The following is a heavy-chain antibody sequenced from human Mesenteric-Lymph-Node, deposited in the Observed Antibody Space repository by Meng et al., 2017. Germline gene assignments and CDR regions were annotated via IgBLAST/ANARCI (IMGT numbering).Heavy chain of an antibody. J-gene: IGHJ4*02. Sequence: SCAASGFTFTSYTMNWVRQAPGKGLELVSTITTSIRATYYAESVKGRFTISRDSSKNTLYLQMNSLRAEDTALYYCAKGLHSRAWDSFDSWGQGTLVTVSS. CDR2: ITTSIRAT. D-gene: IGHD6-19*01. V-gene: IGHV3-23*01. CDR3: AKGLHSRAWDSFDS. CDR1: GFTFTSYT.